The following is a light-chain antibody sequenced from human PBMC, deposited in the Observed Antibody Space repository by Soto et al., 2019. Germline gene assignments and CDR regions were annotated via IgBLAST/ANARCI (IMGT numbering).Light chain of an antibody. J-gene: IGLJ3*02. CDR2: DDS. CDR3: QVWDSSSDHPGV. Sequence: SYELTQPPSVSLAPGQTARITCGENNIGSRSVHWYQQKPGQAPVLVVYDDSGRPSGIPERFSGSNSGNTATLTISRVEAGDEADYYCQVWDSSSDHPGVFGGGTKLTVL. CDR1: NIGSRS. V-gene: IGLV3-21*02.